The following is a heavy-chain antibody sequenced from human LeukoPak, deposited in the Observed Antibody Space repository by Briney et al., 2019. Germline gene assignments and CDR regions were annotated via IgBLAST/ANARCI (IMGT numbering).Heavy chain of an antibody. CDR2: ISSSGSTI. Sequence: GGSLRLSCAASGFTFSDYYMSWIRQAPGKGLEWVSYISSSGSTIYYADSVKGRFTISRDNVKNSLYLQMNSLRAEDTAVYYCARDKYCTSTSCSIDPGSIAEYFQHWGQGTLVTVSS. D-gene: IGHD2-2*01. CDR1: GFTFSDYY. V-gene: IGHV3-11*04. CDR3: ARDKYCTSTSCSIDPGSIAEYFQH. J-gene: IGHJ1*01.